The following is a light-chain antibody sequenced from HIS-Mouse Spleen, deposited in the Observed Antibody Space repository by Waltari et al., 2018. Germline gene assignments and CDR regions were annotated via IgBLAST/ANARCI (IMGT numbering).Light chain of an antibody. CDR2: KDS. J-gene: IGLJ2*01. CDR1: AWPKQY. CDR3: QSADSSGTSHVV. Sequence: SYELTQPPSVSVSPGQTARLTCSGDAWPKQYAYWYQQKPGQAPVLVIYKDSERPSGIPERFSGSSSGTTVTLTISGVQAEDEADYYCQSADSSGTSHVVFGGGTKLTVL. V-gene: IGLV3-25*03.